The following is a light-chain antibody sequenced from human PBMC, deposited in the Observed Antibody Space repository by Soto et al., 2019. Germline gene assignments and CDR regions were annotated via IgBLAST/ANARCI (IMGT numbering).Light chain of an antibody. CDR2: DNN. CDR1: SSNIGNNY. Sequence: QSVLTQSPSVSAAPGQQVTISCSGSSSNIGNNYVSWYQQLPGTAPKLLIYDNNKRPSGIPDRFSGSKSGTSGTLDITGLQTGDEADYYCATWAGSLPGEVFGGGTKLTVL. V-gene: IGLV1-51*01. J-gene: IGLJ2*01. CDR3: ATWAGSLPGEV.